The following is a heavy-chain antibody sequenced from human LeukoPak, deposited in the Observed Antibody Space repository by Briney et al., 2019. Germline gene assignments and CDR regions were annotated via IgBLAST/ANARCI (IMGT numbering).Heavy chain of an antibody. Sequence: PGGSLRLSCVGSGFTFGDHGMNWVRQAPGKGLEWVAGINENGRSPGYADSVKGRFTISRDNAKNPLYLQMNSLRAEDTALYHCARTMGSCSSTSCHTYGMDVWGQGTTVTVSS. CDR1: GFTFGDHG. CDR3: ARTMGSCSSTSCHTYGMDV. J-gene: IGHJ6*02. V-gene: IGHV3-20*01. CDR2: INENGRSP. D-gene: IGHD2-2*01.